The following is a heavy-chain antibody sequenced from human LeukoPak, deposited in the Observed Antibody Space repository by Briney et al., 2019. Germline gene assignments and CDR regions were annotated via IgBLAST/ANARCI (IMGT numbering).Heavy chain of an antibody. CDR1: GGSFSGYY. J-gene: IGHJ5*02. CDR2: INHSGST. Sequence: SETLSLTCAVYGGSFSGYYWSWIRQPPGKGLEWIGEINHSGSTNYNPSLKSRVTISVDTSKNQFSLKLSSVTAADTDVYYCARGFGSSWYLPMFDPWGQGTLVTVSS. CDR3: ARGFGSSWYLPMFDP. V-gene: IGHV4-34*01. D-gene: IGHD6-13*01.